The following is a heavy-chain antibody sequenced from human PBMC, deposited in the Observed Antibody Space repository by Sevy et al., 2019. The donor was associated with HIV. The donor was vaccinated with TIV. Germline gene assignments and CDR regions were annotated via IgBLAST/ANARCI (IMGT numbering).Heavy chain of an antibody. CDR3: ARDGSDDYGDYNWFDP. V-gene: IGHV4-31*03. CDR1: GGSISSGGYY. D-gene: IGHD4-17*01. Sequence: SQTLSLTRTVSGGSISSGGYYWSWIRQHPGKGLEWIGYIYYSGSTYYNPSLKSRVTISVDTSKNQFSLKLSSVTAADTAVYYCARDGSDDYGDYNWFDPWGQGTLVNVSS. J-gene: IGHJ5*02. CDR2: IYYSGST.